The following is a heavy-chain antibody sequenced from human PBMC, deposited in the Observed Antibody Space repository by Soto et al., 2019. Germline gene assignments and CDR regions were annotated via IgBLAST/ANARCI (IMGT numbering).Heavy chain of an antibody. D-gene: IGHD6-13*01. CDR1: GGSISSGGYY. J-gene: IGHJ6*02. V-gene: IGHV4-31*03. Sequence: PSETLSLTCTVSGGSISSGGYYWSWIRQHPGKGLEWIGYIYYSGSTYYNPSLKSRVTISVDTSKNQFSLKLSSVTAADKAVYYCARDLQYSRLFYGMDVWGQGTTVTVSS. CDR3: ARDLQYSRLFYGMDV. CDR2: IYYSGST.